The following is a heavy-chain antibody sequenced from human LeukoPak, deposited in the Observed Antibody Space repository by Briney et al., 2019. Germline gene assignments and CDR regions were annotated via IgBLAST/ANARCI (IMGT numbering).Heavy chain of an antibody. J-gene: IGHJ4*02. V-gene: IGHV3-7*05. CDR2: IKDDGTEQ. Sequence: PGGSLRLSCAASGFTFSTSWMTWVRQAPGKGLEWVAHIKDDGTEQYYVDSVKGRFTISRDNAKNSLYLQMNSLRAEDTAVYYCARWHDGLEFDYWGQGTLVSVSS. D-gene: IGHD5-24*01. CDR1: GFTFSTSW. CDR3: ARWHDGLEFDY.